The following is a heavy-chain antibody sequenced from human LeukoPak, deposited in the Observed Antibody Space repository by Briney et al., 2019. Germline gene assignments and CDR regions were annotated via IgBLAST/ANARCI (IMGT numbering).Heavy chain of an antibody. CDR3: ARGMRAHSNFPYFDY. D-gene: IGHD4-11*01. CDR2: TYYKSKWYN. V-gene: IGHV6-1*01. CDR1: GDSVSSNSAS. Sequence: SQTLSLTCVISGDSVSSNSASWNWIRQSPSRGLEWLGITYYKSKWYNDYAVSVKSRITITPDTSKKQFSLQLNSVTPEDTAVYYCARGMRAHSNFPYFDYWGQGSRVTVSS. J-gene: IGHJ4*02.